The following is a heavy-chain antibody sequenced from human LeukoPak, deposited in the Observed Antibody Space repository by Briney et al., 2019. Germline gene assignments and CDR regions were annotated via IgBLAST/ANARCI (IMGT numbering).Heavy chain of an antibody. CDR2: IKQDASEK. D-gene: IGHD3-10*01. CDR3: ARVGSHSGSLSLIKRNYYYYYYMDV. Sequence: PGGSLRLSCAASGLTVGSNFMTWVRQAPGKGLEWVANIKQDASEKYYVDSVKGRFTISRDNAKNSLYLQMNSLRAEDTAVYYCARVGSHSGSLSLIKRNYYYYYYMDVWGKGTTVTISS. CDR1: GLTVGSNF. V-gene: IGHV3-7*01. J-gene: IGHJ6*03.